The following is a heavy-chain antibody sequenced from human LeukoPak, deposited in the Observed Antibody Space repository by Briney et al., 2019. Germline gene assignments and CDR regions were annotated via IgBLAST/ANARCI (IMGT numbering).Heavy chain of an antibody. D-gene: IGHD1-1*01. CDR2: IYYSGST. CDR3: ATSTTGTTLDY. J-gene: IGHJ4*02. CDR1: GGSISSYY. Sequence: SETLSLTCTASGGSISSYYWSWIRQPPGKGLEWIGYIYYSGSTNYNPSLKSRVTISVDTSKNQFSLKLSSVTAADTAVYYCATSTTGTTLDYWGQGTLVTVSS. V-gene: IGHV4-59*01.